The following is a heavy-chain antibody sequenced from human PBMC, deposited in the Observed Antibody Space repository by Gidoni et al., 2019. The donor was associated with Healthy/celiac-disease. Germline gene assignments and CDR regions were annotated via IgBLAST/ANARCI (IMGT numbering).Heavy chain of an antibody. CDR2: IIPIFGTA. Sequence: QVQLVQSGAEVKKPGSSVKFSCTASGGTFRIYALSWVRQAPGQGLEWMGGIIPIFGTANYAQKFQGRVTMTADESKSTAYMELSSLRSEDTAVYYCARDQDSSSSFSRYYYYYGMDVWGQGTTVTVSS. CDR3: ARDQDSSSSFSRYYYYYGMDV. CDR1: GGTFRIYA. D-gene: IGHD6-6*01. J-gene: IGHJ6*02. V-gene: IGHV1-69*01.